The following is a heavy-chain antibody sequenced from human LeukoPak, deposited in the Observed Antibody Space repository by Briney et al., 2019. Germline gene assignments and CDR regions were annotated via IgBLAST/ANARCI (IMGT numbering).Heavy chain of an antibody. CDR2: ISVGSGTI. V-gene: IGHV3-48*01. Sequence: GSLRLSCAASGFTFSSFAMNWVRQAPGKGLEWLSYISVGSGTIYYADSVKGRFTISRDNAKNSLYLQMNSLRAEDTAVYYCARGRFSKSSNCFDPWGQGTLVTVSS. D-gene: IGHD3-16*01. CDR1: GFTFSSFA. CDR3: ARGRFSKSSNCFDP. J-gene: IGHJ5*02.